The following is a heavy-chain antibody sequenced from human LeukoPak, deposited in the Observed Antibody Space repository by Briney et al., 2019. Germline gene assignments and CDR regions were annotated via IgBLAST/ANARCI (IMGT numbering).Heavy chain of an antibody. D-gene: IGHD6-13*01. Sequence: SETLSLTCTVSGGSISSYYWSWIRQPPGKGLEWIGYIYYSGSTNYNPSLKSRVTISVDTSKNQFSLKLSSVTAADTAVYYCARVGSSSWYGFAAFDIWGQGTMVTVS. CDR1: GGSISSYY. CDR2: IYYSGST. V-gene: IGHV4-59*01. CDR3: ARVGSSSWYGFAAFDI. J-gene: IGHJ3*02.